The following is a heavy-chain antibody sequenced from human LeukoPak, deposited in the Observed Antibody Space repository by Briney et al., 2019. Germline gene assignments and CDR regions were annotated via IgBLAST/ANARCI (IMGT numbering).Heavy chain of an antibody. J-gene: IGHJ4*02. V-gene: IGHV3-23*01. CDR3: AKDRSRSGSYFLLDY. CDR1: GFTFSSYA. Sequence: GGSLRLSCAASGFTFSSYAMSWVRQAPGKGLEWVSAISGSGGSTYYADSVKGRFTISRDNSKNTLYLQMNSLRAEDTAVYYCAKDRSRSGSYFLLDYWGQGTLVTVSS. CDR2: ISGSGGST. D-gene: IGHD1-26*01.